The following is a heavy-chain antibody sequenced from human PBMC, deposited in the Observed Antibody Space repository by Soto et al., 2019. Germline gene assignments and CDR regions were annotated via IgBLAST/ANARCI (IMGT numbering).Heavy chain of an antibody. CDR2: INSDGSST. V-gene: IGHV3-74*01. CDR3: AKDSSRIVVVPAATRNYYYYYMDV. Sequence: VWVSRINSDGSSTNYADSVKGRFTISRDNAKNTLYLQMNSLRAEDTVVYYCAKDSSRIVVVPAATRNYYYYYMDVWGKGTTVTVSS. J-gene: IGHJ6*03. D-gene: IGHD2-2*01.